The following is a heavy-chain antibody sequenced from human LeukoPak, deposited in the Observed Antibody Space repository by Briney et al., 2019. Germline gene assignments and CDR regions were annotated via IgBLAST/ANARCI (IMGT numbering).Heavy chain of an antibody. CDR2: IHSSGRT. J-gene: IGHJ4*02. V-gene: IGHV4-4*09. CDR1: DGSISNSY. CDR3: AYSYDGKVVPFDC. D-gene: IGHD4-23*01. Sequence: PSETLSLTCTVSDGSISNSYWNWVRQPPGKELVWLGYIHSSGRTNYNPSLKSRITLLIDTSENQFSLRLTSVTAADTAVYYCAYSYDGKVVPFDCWGQGSLVTVSS.